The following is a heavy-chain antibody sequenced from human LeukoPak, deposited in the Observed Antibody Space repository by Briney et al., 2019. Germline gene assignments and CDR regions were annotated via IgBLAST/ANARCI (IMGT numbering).Heavy chain of an antibody. V-gene: IGHV4-34*01. CDR3: ARGIFYGGRNQYIWLDL. D-gene: IGHD4-23*01. Sequence: PSETLSLTCAVYGGPFRGFFWSWIRQAPGKGLEWIGEVSHSGSSNYNPSLKSRINISLDTSKSQFSLRLTSVTAADTAVYYCARGIFYGGRNQYIWLDLWGQGTLVTASS. CDR1: GGPFRGFF. CDR2: VSHSGSS. J-gene: IGHJ5*02.